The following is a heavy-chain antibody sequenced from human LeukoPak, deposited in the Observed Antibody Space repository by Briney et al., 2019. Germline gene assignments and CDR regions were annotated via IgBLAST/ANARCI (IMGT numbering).Heavy chain of an antibody. CDR1: GFTFSSYW. J-gene: IGHJ3*02. CDR2: IKQDGSEK. Sequence: GGSLRLSCAASGFTFSSYWMSWVRQAPGKGLEWVANIKQDGSEKYYVDSVKGRFTISRDNAKNSLYLQMNSLRAEDTAVYYCARDYYDSSGYYYYDALDIWGQGTMVTVSS. V-gene: IGHV3-7*01. CDR3: ARDYYDSSGYYYYDALDI. D-gene: IGHD3-22*01.